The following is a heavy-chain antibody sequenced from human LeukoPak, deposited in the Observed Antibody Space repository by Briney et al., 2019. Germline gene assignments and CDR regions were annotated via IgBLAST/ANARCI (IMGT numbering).Heavy chain of an antibody. CDR1: GFTFSSYW. D-gene: IGHD6-6*01. J-gene: IGHJ6*03. CDR2: IKQDGSEK. Sequence: GGSLRLSCAASGFTFSSYWMSWVLQAPGKGLEWVANIKQDGSEKYYVDSVKGRFTISRDNAKNSLYLQMNSLRAEDTAVYYCARGTARRPRHYYYHYMDVWGKGTTVTVSS. CDR3: ARGTARRPRHYYYHYMDV. V-gene: IGHV3-7*01.